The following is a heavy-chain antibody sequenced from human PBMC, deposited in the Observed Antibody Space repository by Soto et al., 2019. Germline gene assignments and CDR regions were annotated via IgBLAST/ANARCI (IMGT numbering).Heavy chain of an antibody. D-gene: IGHD2-15*01. Sequence: QVQLVQSGAEVKKPGSSVKVSCKASGGTFSSYTISWVRQAPGQGLEWMGRIIPILGIANYAQKFQGRVTITADKSTSTAYMELSSLRSEDTAVYYCARGSGYCSGGSCESGFDYWGQGTLVTVSS. J-gene: IGHJ4*02. CDR1: GGTFSSYT. CDR2: IIPILGIA. CDR3: ARGSGYCSGGSCESGFDY. V-gene: IGHV1-69*02.